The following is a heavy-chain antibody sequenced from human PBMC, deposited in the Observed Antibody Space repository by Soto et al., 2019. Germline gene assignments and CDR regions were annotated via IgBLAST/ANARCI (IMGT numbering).Heavy chain of an antibody. CDR1: GFTFSSYG. Sequence: LRLSCAASGFTFSSYGMHWVRQAPGKGLEWVAVISYDGSNKYYADSVKGRFTISRDNSKNTLYLQMNSLRAEDTAVYYCAKGTPTGTTIYYYYGMDVWGQGTTVTVSS. CDR2: ISYDGSNK. J-gene: IGHJ6*02. V-gene: IGHV3-30*18. CDR3: AKGTPTGTTIYYYYGMDV. D-gene: IGHD1-1*01.